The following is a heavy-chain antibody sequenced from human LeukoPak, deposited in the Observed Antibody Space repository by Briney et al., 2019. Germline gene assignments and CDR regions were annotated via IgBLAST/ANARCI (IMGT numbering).Heavy chain of an antibody. CDR2: IYTSDNT. CDR3: ARLSDYVWGSYRFYFDY. CDR1: GGSISSYY. D-gene: IGHD3-16*02. V-gene: IGHV4-4*07. J-gene: IGHJ4*02. Sequence: PSETLSLTCTVSGGSISSYYWSWIRQPAGKGLEWIGRIYTSDNTNYNPSLKSRATMSVDTSNNQFSLKLSSVTAADTAVYYCARLSDYVWGSYRFYFDYWGQGTLVTVSS.